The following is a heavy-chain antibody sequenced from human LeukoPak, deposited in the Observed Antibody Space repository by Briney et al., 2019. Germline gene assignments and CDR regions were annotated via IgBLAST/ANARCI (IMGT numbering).Heavy chain of an antibody. J-gene: IGHJ4*02. CDR2: IYTSGST. CDR1: GGSISSYY. CDR3: ARVVRGYYFDY. V-gene: IGHV4-4*09. Sequence: SETLSLTCTVSGGSISSYYWSWIRQPPGKGLEWIGYIYTSGSTNYNPSLKSRVTISVDTSKNQFSLKLSSVTAADTAVYYCARVVRGYYFDYWGQGTLVTVSS. D-gene: IGHD3-22*01.